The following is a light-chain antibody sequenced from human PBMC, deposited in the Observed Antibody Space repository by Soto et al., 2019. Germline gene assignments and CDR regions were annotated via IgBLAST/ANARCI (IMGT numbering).Light chain of an antibody. Sequence: DIHMTQSPSSLSATLGDRVTITLRASQSISSYLNWYQHKPGKAPNLLIYAATTLQSGVPSRFSGSGSGTDFTLTISSLQPEDFATYYCQQSYIAPWTFGQGTKVDI. CDR1: QSISSY. V-gene: IGKV1-39*01. CDR3: QQSYIAPWT. J-gene: IGKJ1*01. CDR2: AAT.